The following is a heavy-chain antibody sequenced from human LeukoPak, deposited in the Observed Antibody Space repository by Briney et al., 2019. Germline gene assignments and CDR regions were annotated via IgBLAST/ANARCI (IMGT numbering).Heavy chain of an antibody. J-gene: IGHJ4*02. Sequence: SETLSLTCTVSSGSISSTSYYWGWIRQPPGKGLEWIGGIIYSGNTYYNPSLKSRVTISVDTTKNQFSLKLTSVTAADTAVYFCGRNFHGSGYVVDFWGQGTLVTVSS. V-gene: IGHV4-39*01. D-gene: IGHD6-13*01. CDR1: SGSISSTSYY. CDR2: IIYSGNT. CDR3: GRNFHGSGYVVDF.